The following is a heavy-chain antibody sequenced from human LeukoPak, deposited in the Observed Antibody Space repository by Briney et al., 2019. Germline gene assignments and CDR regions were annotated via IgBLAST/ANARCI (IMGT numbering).Heavy chain of an antibody. D-gene: IGHD6-13*01. CDR1: GFTFSSYW. CDR3: ATEGTAAAGTIDY. Sequence: GGSLRLSCAASGFTFSSYWMSWVRQAPGEGLEWVAKINQDGTEKAYVDSVRGRFTISRDNAKNSLFLQMNSLRAEDTAVYYCATEGTAAAGTIDYWGQGTLVTVSS. J-gene: IGHJ4*02. CDR2: INQDGTEK. V-gene: IGHV3-7*03.